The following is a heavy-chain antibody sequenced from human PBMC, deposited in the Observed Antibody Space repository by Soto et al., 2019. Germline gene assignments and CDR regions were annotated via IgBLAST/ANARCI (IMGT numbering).Heavy chain of an antibody. Sequence: GGSLRLSCAASGFTFSSYDMHWVHQATGKGLEWVSAIGTAGDTYYPGSVKGRFTISRENAKNSLYLQMNSLRAGDTAVYYCARGRSRGGYYFDYWGQGTLVTVSS. V-gene: IGHV3-13*01. CDR2: IGTAGDT. CDR1: GFTFSSYD. CDR3: ARGRSRGGYYFDY. D-gene: IGHD2-15*01. J-gene: IGHJ4*02.